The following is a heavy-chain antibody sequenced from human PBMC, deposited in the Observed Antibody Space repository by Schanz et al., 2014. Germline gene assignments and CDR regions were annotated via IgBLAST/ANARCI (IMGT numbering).Heavy chain of an antibody. CDR1: GFTLSSYW. CDR2: INSDGSTT. J-gene: IGHJ4*02. CDR3: ARGTPFLCDY. D-gene: IGHD3-16*01. V-gene: IGHV3-74*01. Sequence: EVQLVESGGALVQPGGSLRLSCAASGFTLSSYWVHWVRQAPGKGLVWVSRINSDGSTTIYADSVKGRFTISRDNSKNTLYLQMNSLRAEDTAVYYCARGTPFLCDYWGQGTLVTVSS.